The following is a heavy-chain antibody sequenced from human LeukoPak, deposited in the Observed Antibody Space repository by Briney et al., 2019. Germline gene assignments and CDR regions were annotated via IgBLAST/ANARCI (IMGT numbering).Heavy chain of an antibody. J-gene: IGHJ4*02. D-gene: IGHD2-21*02. CDR2: ISGGGEIT. Sequence: GGSLRLSCAASGFTFSSYAMSWVRQAPGKGLEWVSAISGGGEITYYADSVTGRFTISRDNSKDTLFLQMHSLRPGDTAVYYCVREDTPATANYWGQGTLVTISS. V-gene: IGHV3-23*01. CDR1: GFTFSSYA. CDR3: VREDTPATANY.